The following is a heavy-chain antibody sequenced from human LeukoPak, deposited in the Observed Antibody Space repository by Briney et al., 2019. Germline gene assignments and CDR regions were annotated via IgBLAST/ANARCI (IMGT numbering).Heavy chain of an antibody. CDR2: ISYDGSNK. D-gene: IGHD3-22*01. CDR1: GFTFSSYA. J-gene: IGHJ3*02. CDR3: ARAVTMIVVSPDAFDI. V-gene: IGHV3-30-3*01. Sequence: GRSLRLSCAASGFTFSSYAMHWVRQAPGKGLEWVAVISYDGSNKNYADSVKGRFTISRDNSKNTLYLQMNSLRAEDTAVYYCARAVTMIVVSPDAFDIWGQGTMVTVSS.